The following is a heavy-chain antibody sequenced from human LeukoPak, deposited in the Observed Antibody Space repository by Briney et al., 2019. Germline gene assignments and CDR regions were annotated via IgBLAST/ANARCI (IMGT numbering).Heavy chain of an antibody. Sequence: PGGSLRLSCAASGFTFSNYWMHWVRQGPGKGLLWVSRINFDGRSTMYADSVKGRFTISRDNAKNTLYLQMNSLRAEDTAVYYCARDRGYCSGNRCIRWHDYWGQGTLVTVSS. J-gene: IGHJ4*02. CDR3: ARDRGYCSGNRCIRWHDY. D-gene: IGHD2-15*01. V-gene: IGHV3-74*03. CDR1: GFTFSNYW. CDR2: INFDGRST.